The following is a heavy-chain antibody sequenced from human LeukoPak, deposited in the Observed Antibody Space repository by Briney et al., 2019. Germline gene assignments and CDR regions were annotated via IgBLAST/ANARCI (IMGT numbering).Heavy chain of an antibody. CDR2: ISYDGSNK. D-gene: IGHD5-24*01. V-gene: IGHV3-30*18. CDR3: AKEGRDGFNYDY. CDR1: GFSFSSYV. Sequence: PGGSLRLSCAASGFSFSSYVMHWVRQAPGKGLEWVAVISYDGSNKYYADSVKGRFTVSRDNSKNTLYLQMNSLRAEDTAVYYCAKEGRDGFNYDYWGQGTLVTVSS. J-gene: IGHJ4*02.